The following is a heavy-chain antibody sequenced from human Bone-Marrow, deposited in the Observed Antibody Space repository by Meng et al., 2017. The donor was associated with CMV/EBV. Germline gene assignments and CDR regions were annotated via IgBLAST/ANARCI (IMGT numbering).Heavy chain of an antibody. V-gene: IGHV1-46*01. J-gene: IGHJ2*01. CDR1: GYTLTSYY. CDR3: ARDPTDIVLMVYAMESGNFDL. Sequence: ASVKVSCKASGYTLTSYYMHWVRQAPGQGLEWMGIINPSGGSTSYAQKFQGRVTMTRDTSISTAYMELSRLRSDDTAVYYCARDPTDIVLMVYAMESGNFDLWGRGTLVTVSS. CDR2: INPSGGST. D-gene: IGHD2-8*01.